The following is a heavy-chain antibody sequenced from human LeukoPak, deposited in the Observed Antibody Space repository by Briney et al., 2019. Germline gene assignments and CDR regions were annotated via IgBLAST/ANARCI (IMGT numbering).Heavy chain of an antibody. J-gene: IGHJ4*02. CDR2: TYYSGST. CDR3: ARTDYYDSSAGDY. Sequence: SETLSLTCTVSGGSISSSSYYWGWIRQPPGKGLEWIGSTYYSGSTYYNPSLKSRVTISVDTSKNQFSLKLSSVTAADTAVYYCARTDYYDSSAGDYWGQGTLVTVSS. V-gene: IGHV4-39*01. CDR1: GGSISSSSYY. D-gene: IGHD3-22*01.